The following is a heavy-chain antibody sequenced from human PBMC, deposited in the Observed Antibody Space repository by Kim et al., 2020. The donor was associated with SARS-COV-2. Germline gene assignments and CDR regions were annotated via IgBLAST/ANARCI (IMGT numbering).Heavy chain of an antibody. D-gene: IGHD3-3*01. V-gene: IGHV3-48*02. J-gene: IGHJ4*02. CDR1: GFTFSSYS. CDR2: ISSSSSTI. Sequence: GGSLRLSCAASGFTFSSYSMNWVRQAPGKGLEWVSYISSSSSTIYYADSVKGRFTISRDNAKNSLYLQMNSLRDEDTAVYYCARANYDFWSGQFPYYFDYWGQGTLVTVSS. CDR3: ARANYDFWSGQFPYYFDY.